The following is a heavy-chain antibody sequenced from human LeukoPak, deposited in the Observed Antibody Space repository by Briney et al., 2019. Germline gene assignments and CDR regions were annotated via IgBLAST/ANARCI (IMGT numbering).Heavy chain of an antibody. Sequence: PSETLSLTCTVSGGSISSYYWSWIRQPPGKGLEWIGYIYYGGSTNYNPSLKSRVTISVDTSKNQFSLKLSSVTAADTAVYYCARESRYGDTPKGFDPWGQGTLVTVSS. V-gene: IGHV4-59*01. CDR3: ARESRYGDTPKGFDP. CDR1: GGSISSYY. J-gene: IGHJ5*02. CDR2: IYYGGST. D-gene: IGHD4-17*01.